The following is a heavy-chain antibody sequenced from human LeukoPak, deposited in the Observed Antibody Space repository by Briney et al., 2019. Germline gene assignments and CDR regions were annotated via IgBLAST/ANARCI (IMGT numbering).Heavy chain of an antibody. CDR1: GGSISSGSYY. CDR2: IYSSGST. V-gene: IGHV4-61*02. D-gene: IGHD5-24*01. J-gene: IGHJ4*02. Sequence: PSETLSLTCTVSGGSISSGSYYWNWIRQPAGKGLEWIGRIYSSGSTNYNPSLKSRVTISVDTSENQFSLKLSSVTAADTAVYYCARAAVRDGIDYWGQGTLVTVSS. CDR3: ARAAVRDGIDY.